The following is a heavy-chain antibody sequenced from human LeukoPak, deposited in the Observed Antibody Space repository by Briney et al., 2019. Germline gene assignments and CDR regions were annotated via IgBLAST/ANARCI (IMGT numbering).Heavy chain of an antibody. CDR2: MSYDGSNK. D-gene: IGHD6-13*01. CDR3: AKQYSSSWYAVDY. J-gene: IGHJ4*02. CDR1: GFTFSSYG. V-gene: IGHV3-30*18. Sequence: GGSLRLSCVASGFTFSSYGIHWVRQAPGKGLEWGAVMSYDGSNKYYADSVKGRFTISRDNSKNTLYLQMNSLRDEDTAVYYCAKQYSSSWYAVDYWGQGTLVTVSS.